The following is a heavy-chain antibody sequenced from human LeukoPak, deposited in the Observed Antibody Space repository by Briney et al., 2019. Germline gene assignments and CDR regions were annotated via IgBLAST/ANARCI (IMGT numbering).Heavy chain of an antibody. Sequence: PSETLSLTCTLSGGSFSNYYWTWIRQPPGKGLEWLAYIYSTGSVSYNPPLESRVTISIDTSKNTFSLKLTSVTAADTGVYFFARRNLDLAYDIWGQGTMVTVSS. V-gene: IGHV4-59*08. J-gene: IGHJ3*02. CDR1: GGSFSNYY. CDR3: ARRNLDLAYDI. CDR2: IYSTGSV.